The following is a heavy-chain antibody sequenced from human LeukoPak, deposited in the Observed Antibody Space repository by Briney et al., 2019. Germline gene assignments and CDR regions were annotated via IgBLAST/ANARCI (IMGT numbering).Heavy chain of an antibody. CDR1: GFTFSSYA. V-gene: IGHV3-23*01. Sequence: GGSLRLSCAASGFTFSSYAMSRVRQAPGKGLEWVSAISGSGGSTYYADSVKGRFTISRDNSKNTLFLQMNSLRAEDTAVYSCAKDQPITIFGVATYYFDYWGQGTLVTVSS. CDR3: AKDQPITIFGVATYYFDY. J-gene: IGHJ4*02. CDR2: ISGSGGST. D-gene: IGHD3-3*01.